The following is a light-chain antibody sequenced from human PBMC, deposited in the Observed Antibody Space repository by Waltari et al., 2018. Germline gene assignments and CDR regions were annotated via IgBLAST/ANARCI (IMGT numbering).Light chain of an antibody. Sequence: QSALTQPAPVSGSPGQSITISCTGTSSDVGGYNYASWYQQHPGKAPKIMMYDVSNRPSGVSNRCAGSKSGNTASLTISGLQAEDEADYYCSSYISSSTLELFGGGTSLTVL. CDR1: SSDVGGYNY. CDR2: DVS. V-gene: IGLV2-14*03. CDR3: SSYISSSTLEL. J-gene: IGLJ2*01.